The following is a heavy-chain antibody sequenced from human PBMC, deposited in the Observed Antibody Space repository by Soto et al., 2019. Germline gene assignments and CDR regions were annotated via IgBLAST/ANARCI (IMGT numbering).Heavy chain of an antibody. J-gene: IGHJ4*02. D-gene: IGHD3-22*01. V-gene: IGHV4-30-2*03. CDR3: ARHGDDSTGYYYPFDS. CDR1: GGSISSGGYS. CDR2: IYHSGST. Sequence: SETLSLTCAVSGGSISSGGYSWSWIRQPPGKGLEWIGYIYHSGSTYYNPSLESRVTMSVDTSKNQFSLKLSSVTAADTAVYYCARHGDDSTGYYYPFDSWGQGTLVTVSS.